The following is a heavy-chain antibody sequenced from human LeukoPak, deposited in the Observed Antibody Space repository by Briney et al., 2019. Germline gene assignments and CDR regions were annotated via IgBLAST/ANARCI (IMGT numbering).Heavy chain of an antibody. Sequence: ASVKVSCKASGYTFTDYYMHWVRQAPGQGFEWMGWINPNDGDTNYAQKFQGGVTMTRDTSISTAHMEVSRLRSDDTAVYYCARANFLYCSSSTCLFDYWGQGTLVTVSS. D-gene: IGHD2-2*01. J-gene: IGHJ4*02. CDR2: INPNDGDT. V-gene: IGHV1-2*02. CDR3: ARANFLYCSSSTCLFDY. CDR1: GYTFTDYY.